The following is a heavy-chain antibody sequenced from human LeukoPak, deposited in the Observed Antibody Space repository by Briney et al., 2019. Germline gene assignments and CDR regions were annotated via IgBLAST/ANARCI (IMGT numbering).Heavy chain of an antibody. CDR2: VHLNGRT. Sequence: SETLSLTCDVSGGSISTTNWWTWVRQPPGGGLEWTGEVHLNGRTHYSPSLESRVTMSVDMSENHISLPLTSVTAADTAVYYCAREGGFYRPLDYSGPGTLVIVSS. CDR1: GGSISTTNW. V-gene: IGHV4-4*02. D-gene: IGHD2/OR15-2a*01. J-gene: IGHJ4*02. CDR3: AREGGFYRPLDY.